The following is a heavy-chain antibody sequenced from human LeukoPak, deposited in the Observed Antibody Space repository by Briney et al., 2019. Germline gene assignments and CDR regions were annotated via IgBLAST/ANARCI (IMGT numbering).Heavy chain of an antibody. CDR3: ARGARAGHNLEPFDN. V-gene: IGHV4-59*08. D-gene: IGHD5-24*01. CDR2: IYNSGST. Sequence: SETLSLTCTVSGGSISSYYWSWIRQPPGKGLEWIGYIYNSGSTKYNPSLKSRVTISVDTSKNQISLKLSSVTAADTAVYYCARGARAGHNLEPFDNWGQGTLVTVSS. CDR1: GGSISSYY. J-gene: IGHJ4*02.